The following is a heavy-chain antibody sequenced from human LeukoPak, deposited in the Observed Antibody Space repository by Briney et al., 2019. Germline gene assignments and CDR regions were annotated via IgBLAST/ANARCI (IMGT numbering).Heavy chain of an antibody. CDR1: GYTFTSYG. D-gene: IGHD6-19*01. Sequence: GTSVKLSLKGSGYTFTSYGISWMRQPPAQGMEWMGCTSAYNSNTNYAQKLQGRVTMTTDTSTSTAYMELRSLRSDDTAVYYCARWYSSGWFPAHAFDIWGQGTMVTVSS. CDR2: TSAYNSNT. J-gene: IGHJ3*02. CDR3: ARWYSSGWFPAHAFDI. V-gene: IGHV1-18*01.